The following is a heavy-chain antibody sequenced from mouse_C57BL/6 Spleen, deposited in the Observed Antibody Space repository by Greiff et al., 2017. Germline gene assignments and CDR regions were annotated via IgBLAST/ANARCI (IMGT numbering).Heavy chain of an antibody. J-gene: IGHJ3*01. D-gene: IGHD2-3*01. Sequence: VQLQQSGAELVRPGTSVKVSCKASGYAFTNYLIEWVKQRPGQGLEWIGVINPGSGGTNYNEKFKGKATLTADKSSSTAYMQLSSLTSEDSAVYFCARDGYYVWFAYWGQGTLVTVSA. V-gene: IGHV1-54*01. CDR1: GYAFTNYL. CDR2: INPGSGGT. CDR3: ARDGYYVWFAY.